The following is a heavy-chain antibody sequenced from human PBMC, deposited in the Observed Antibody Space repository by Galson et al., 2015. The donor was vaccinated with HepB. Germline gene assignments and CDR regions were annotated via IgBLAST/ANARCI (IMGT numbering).Heavy chain of an antibody. J-gene: IGHJ4*02. D-gene: IGHD3-22*01. CDR2: INTNTGNP. V-gene: IGHV7-4-1*02. CDR1: GNTFNKYA. Sequence: SVKVSCKASGNTFNKYAINWVRQAPGQGLEWMGWINTNTGNPTYAQGFTGRFVFSLDTSVSTAYLQISNLKAEDTALYYCARGEKTSYYYHWGQGTLVTVSS. CDR3: ARGEKTSYYYH.